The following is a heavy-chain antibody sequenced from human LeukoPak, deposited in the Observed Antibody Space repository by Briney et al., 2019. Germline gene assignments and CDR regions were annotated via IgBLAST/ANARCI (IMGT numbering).Heavy chain of an antibody. CDR3: ARVPAMAYYYYGMDV. CDR2: INHSGST. CDR1: GGSFSGYY. J-gene: IGHJ6*02. D-gene: IGHD5-18*01. Sequence: SETLSLTCAVYGGSFSGYYWSWIRQPPGKGLEWIGEINHSGSTNYNPSLKSRVTISVDTSKNQFSLKLSSVTAADTAVYYCARVPAMAYYYYGMDVWGQGTTVTVSS. V-gene: IGHV4-34*01.